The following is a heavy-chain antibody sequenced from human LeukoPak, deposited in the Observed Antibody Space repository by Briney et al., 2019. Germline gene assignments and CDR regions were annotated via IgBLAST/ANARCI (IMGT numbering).Heavy chain of an antibody. D-gene: IGHD2-2*01. J-gene: IGHJ3*01. CDR1: GFTFSDYA. CDR2: ISSNGGST. V-gene: IGHV3-64*01. Sequence: PGGSLRLSCAASGFTFSDYAMHWVRQAPGKRLEYVSLISSNGGSTYYANSVKGRFTISRDNSKDTLSLQMGSLRAEDMAVYYCARSNCSTTTCLFNAFDVWGQGTMVIVSS. CDR3: ARSNCSTTTCLFNAFDV.